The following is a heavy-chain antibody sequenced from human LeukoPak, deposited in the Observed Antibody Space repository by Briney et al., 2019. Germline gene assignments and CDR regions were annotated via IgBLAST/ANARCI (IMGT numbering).Heavy chain of an antibody. V-gene: IGHV3-53*01. Sequence: PGGSLRLSCAASGFAVGGNYISWVRQAPGKGLEWVSIFYVDGRAFHAASVKGRFTMSRDTSKNTVDLQMNSLRAEDTAVYFWAGDRRRLRGQNGDGDAFDIWGQGTRVTVSS. D-gene: IGHD2-8*01. CDR2: FYVDGRA. CDR3: AGDRRRLRGQNGDGDAFDI. J-gene: IGHJ3*02. CDR1: GFAVGGNY.